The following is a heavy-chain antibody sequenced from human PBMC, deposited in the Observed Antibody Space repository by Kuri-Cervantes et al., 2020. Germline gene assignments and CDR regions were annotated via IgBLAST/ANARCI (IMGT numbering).Heavy chain of an antibody. J-gene: IGHJ3*02. D-gene: IGHD6-13*01. CDR3: ARARIAAAGTGAFDI. V-gene: IGHV3-21*01. CDR2: IISSSSYT. CDR1: GFTFNSYT. Sequence: GGSLRLSCEVSGFTFNSYTMNWVRQAPGKGLEWVSSIISSSSYTYYADSVKGRFTISRDNAENSLYLQVNSLRAEDTAVYFCARARIAAAGTGAFDIWGQGTMVTVSS.